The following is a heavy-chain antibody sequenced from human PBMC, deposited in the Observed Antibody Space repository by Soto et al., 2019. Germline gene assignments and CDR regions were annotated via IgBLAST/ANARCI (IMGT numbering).Heavy chain of an antibody. Sequence: QVQLVESGGGVVQPGRSLRLSCAASGFTFSSYGMHWVRQAPGKGLEWVAVIWYDGSNKYYADSVKGRFTISRDNSKNPLYLQMNSLRAEDTAVYYCARGYSSSWWTFDYWGQGTLVTVSS. D-gene: IGHD6-13*01. CDR1: GFTFSSYG. J-gene: IGHJ4*02. V-gene: IGHV3-33*01. CDR3: ARGYSSSWWTFDY. CDR2: IWYDGSNK.